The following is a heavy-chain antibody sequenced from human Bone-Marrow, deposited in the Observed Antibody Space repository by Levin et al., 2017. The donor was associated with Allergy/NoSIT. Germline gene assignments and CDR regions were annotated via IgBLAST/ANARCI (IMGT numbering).Heavy chain of an antibody. CDR1: GFTFSSYA. CDR2: ISGNSRTI. Sequence: GGSLRLSCVVSGFTFSSYAMSWIRQTPDKGLEWISIISGNSRTIYYADSVRGRFTISRDNSKNTLYFQMNSLSAQDTALYYCVSYRDGPYIHIAYWGQGTLVTVSS. CDR3: VSYRDGPYIHIAY. J-gene: IGHJ4*02. V-gene: IGHV3-23*01. D-gene: IGHD3-16*02.